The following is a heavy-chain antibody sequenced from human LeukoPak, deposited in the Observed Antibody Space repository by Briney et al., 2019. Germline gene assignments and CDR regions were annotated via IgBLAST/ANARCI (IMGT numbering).Heavy chain of an antibody. D-gene: IGHD4-17*01. V-gene: IGHV4-59*08. CDR2: IYYSGST. Sequence: PSETLSLTCTVSGGSISSYYWSWIRQPPGKGLEWIGYIYYSGSTNYNPSLKSRVSISVDTSKNQFSLKLSSVTAADTAVYYCARAPDYGDYGVEYFDYWGQGTLVTVSS. CDR1: GGSISSYY. CDR3: ARAPDYGDYGVEYFDY. J-gene: IGHJ4*02.